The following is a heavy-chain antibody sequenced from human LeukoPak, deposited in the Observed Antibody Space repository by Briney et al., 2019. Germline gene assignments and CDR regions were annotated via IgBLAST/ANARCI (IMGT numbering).Heavy chain of an antibody. J-gene: IGHJ4*02. CDR3: ARIGMENFFCL. Sequence: GGSLRLSCARSGFTFSGFSMHWVRQAPGKGLEYVSAINGNGDTTYYADSVKGRFSISRDNSKNTLYLQMGNLRGEDMALYFCARIGMENFFCLWGQGTLVTVSA. V-gene: IGHV3-64*02. CDR1: GFTFSGFS. CDR2: INGNGDTT. D-gene: IGHD2/OR15-2a*01.